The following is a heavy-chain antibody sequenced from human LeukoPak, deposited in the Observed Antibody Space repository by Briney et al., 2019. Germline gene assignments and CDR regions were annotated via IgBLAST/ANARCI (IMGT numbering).Heavy chain of an antibody. V-gene: IGHV3-7*01. CDR3: ARDVGGSLDY. J-gene: IGHJ4*02. CDR2: IKGDESAK. Sequence: GGSLRLSCAASGFTFTTYWMAWVRQAPGKGLEWVANIKGDESAKHQADSVKGRFTISRDNAQNSVYLQMSSLRVEDTAVYYCARDVGGSLDYWAQGTLVTVSS. CDR1: GFTFTTYW. D-gene: IGHD1-26*01.